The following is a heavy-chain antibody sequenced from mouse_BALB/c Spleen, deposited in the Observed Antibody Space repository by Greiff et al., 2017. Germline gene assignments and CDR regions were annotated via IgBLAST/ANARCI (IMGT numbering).Heavy chain of an antibody. D-gene: IGHD1-1*01. CDR1: GFTFSCYA. Sequence: EVQGVESGGGLVKPGGSLKLSCAASGFTFSCYAMSWVRQSPEKRLEWVAEISSGGSYTYYPDTVTGRFTISRDNAKNTLYLEMSSLRSEDTAMYYCARDITTVVAKAMDYWGQGTSVTVSS. J-gene: IGHJ4*01. CDR3: ARDITTVVAKAMDY. V-gene: IGHV5-9-4*01. CDR2: ISSGGSYT.